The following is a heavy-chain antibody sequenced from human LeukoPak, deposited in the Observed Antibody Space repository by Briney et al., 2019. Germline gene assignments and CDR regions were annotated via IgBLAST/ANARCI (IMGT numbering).Heavy chain of an antibody. CDR3: AKDFIRGSIGYFDH. Sequence: PGGSLRLSCAASGFTFSSYAMNWVRQAPGKGLEWVSGISGSGVSTYFADSVKGRFTISRDNSKNTLYLQMNSLRAEDTAVYYCAKDFIRGSIGYFDHWGQGTLVTVSS. J-gene: IGHJ4*02. CDR1: GFTFSSYA. CDR2: ISGSGVST. V-gene: IGHV3-23*01. D-gene: IGHD3-10*01.